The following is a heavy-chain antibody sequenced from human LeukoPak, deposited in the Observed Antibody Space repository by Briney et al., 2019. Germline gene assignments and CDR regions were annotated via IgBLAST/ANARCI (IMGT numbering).Heavy chain of an antibody. D-gene: IGHD3-9*01. CDR2: ISGYSGPA. J-gene: IGHJ4*02. CDR3: ARDLDTGNYFFAY. CDR1: GFSFVSYG. V-gene: IGHV3-48*04. Sequence: GGSLRLSCAASGFSFVSYGLSWVRQAPGKGLQWISYISGYSGPAYYADSVEGRFTISRDNAKNSVFLQMNSVRAEDTAVYYCARDLDTGNYFFAYWGQGTPVIVSS.